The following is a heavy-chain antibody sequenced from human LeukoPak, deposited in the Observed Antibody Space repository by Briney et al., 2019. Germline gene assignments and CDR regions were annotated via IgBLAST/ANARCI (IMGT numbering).Heavy chain of an antibody. Sequence: PSETLSLTCTVSGGSISSYYWSWIRQPPGKGLEWIGYIYYSGSTNNNPSLKSRVTISVDTSKNQFSLKLSSVTAADTAVYYCARDYTSSGWSYYFDYWGQGTLVTVSS. CDR1: GGSISSYY. V-gene: IGHV4-59*01. D-gene: IGHD6-19*01. CDR3: ARDYTSSGWSYYFDY. CDR2: IYYSGST. J-gene: IGHJ4*02.